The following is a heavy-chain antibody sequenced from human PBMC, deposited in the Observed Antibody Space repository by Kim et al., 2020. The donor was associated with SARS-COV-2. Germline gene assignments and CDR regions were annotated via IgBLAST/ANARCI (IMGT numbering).Heavy chain of an antibody. CDR3: ARDLYSGYDWRSDY. Sequence: AVSVKSRITINPDTSKNQFSLQLNSVTPEDTAVYYCARDLYSGYDWRSDYWGQGTLVTVSS. V-gene: IGHV6-1*01. J-gene: IGHJ4*02. D-gene: IGHD5-12*01.